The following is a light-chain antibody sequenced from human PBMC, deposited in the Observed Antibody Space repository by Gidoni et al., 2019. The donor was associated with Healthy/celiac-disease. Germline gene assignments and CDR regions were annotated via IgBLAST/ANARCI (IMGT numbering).Light chain of an antibody. CDR3: QQYNSQLT. CDR1: QSISSW. V-gene: IGKV1-5*01. CDR2: DAS. Sequence: DIQMTQSPSTLYASVGDRVTINCRASQSISSWLAWYQQKPGKAPKLLIYDASSLESGVPSRFSGSGSGTEFTLTISSLQPDDFATYYCQQYNSQLTFGGGTKVEIK. J-gene: IGKJ4*01.